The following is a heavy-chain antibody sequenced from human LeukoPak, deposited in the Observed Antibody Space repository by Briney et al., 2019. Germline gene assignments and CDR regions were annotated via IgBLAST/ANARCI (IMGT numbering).Heavy chain of an antibody. CDR3: AKGEYYYDSSGYYLDY. V-gene: IGHV3-48*01. CDR2: ISSSSGTI. CDR1: GFTFSSYG. J-gene: IGHJ4*02. D-gene: IGHD3-22*01. Sequence: GGSLRLPCAASGFTFSSYGMNWVRQAPGKGLEWVSYISSSSGTIYYADSVKGRFTISRDNSKNTLYLQMNSLRAEDTAVYYCAKGEYYYDSSGYYLDYWGQGTLVTVSS.